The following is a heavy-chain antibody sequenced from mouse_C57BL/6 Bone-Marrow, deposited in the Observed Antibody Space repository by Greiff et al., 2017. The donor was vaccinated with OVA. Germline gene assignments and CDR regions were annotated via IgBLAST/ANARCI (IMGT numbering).Heavy chain of an antibody. Sequence: EVQLQQSGAELVKPGASVKLSCTASGFNIKDYYMHWVKQRTEQGLEWIGRIDPEDGETKYAPKVQGKATITADTSSNTAYLQLSSLTSEDTAVYYCARADDGYYDFDYWGQGTTLTVSS. D-gene: IGHD2-3*01. CDR3: ARADDGYYDFDY. J-gene: IGHJ2*01. V-gene: IGHV14-2*01. CDR1: GFNIKDYY. CDR2: IDPEDGET.